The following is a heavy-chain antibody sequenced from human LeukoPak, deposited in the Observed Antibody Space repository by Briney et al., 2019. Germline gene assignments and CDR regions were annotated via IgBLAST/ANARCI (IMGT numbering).Heavy chain of an antibody. CDR3: ARYSGTFYFDY. CDR2: ISGYNGNT. Sequence: ASVEVSCKASGYRFSTFGITWVRQAPGQGLEWMGWISGYNGNTNYAEKFQGRVTMTIDTSTTTTYMELRSLRSDDTAVYYCARYSGTFYFDYWGQGALVTVSS. CDR1: GYRFSTFG. D-gene: IGHD1-26*01. V-gene: IGHV1-18*04. J-gene: IGHJ4*02.